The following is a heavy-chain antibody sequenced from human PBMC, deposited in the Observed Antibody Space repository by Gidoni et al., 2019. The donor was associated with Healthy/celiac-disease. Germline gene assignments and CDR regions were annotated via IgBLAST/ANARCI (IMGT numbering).Heavy chain of an antibody. CDR2: INHSGST. V-gene: IGHV4-34*01. CDR3: ARDRRGLVRGGDRNV. CDR1: GGSFSGYY. Sequence: QVQLQQWGAGLLKPSETLSLTCAVYGGSFSGYYWSWIRQPPGKGLEWIGEINHSGSTNYNPSLKSRVTISVDTSKNQFSLKLSSVTAADTAVYYCARDRRGLVRGGDRNVWGQGTTVTVSS. J-gene: IGHJ6*02. D-gene: IGHD3-10*01.